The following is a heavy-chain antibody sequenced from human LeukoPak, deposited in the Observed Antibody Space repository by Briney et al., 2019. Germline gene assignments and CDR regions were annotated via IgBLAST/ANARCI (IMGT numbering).Heavy chain of an antibody. CDR2: INPNTGDA. CDR1: GYTFTGSY. D-gene: IGHD6-13*01. Sequence: ASVKVSYKASGYTFTGSYMFWVRQAPGQGLEWMGWINPNTGDANYVQKFQGRVTMTRDTSISTAYMELNRLTSDDTAVFYCARSQRPGYSSSWYLGAGFDIWGQGTMVTVSS. V-gene: IGHV1-2*02. CDR3: ARSQRPGYSSSWYLGAGFDI. J-gene: IGHJ3*02.